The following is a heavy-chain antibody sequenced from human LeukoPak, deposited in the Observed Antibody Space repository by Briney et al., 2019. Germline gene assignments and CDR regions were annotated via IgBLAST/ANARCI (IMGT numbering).Heavy chain of an antibody. CDR3: AKDKTNSGYSPFGY. CDR1: GFTFSDCA. V-gene: IGHV3-23*01. D-gene: IGHD3-22*01. CDR2: ISGSGGST. Sequence: PGGSLRLSCAASGFTFSDCAMGWVRQAPGKGLEWVSAISGSGGSTYYADSVKGRFTIPRDNSKSTLYLQMNSLRAEDTAVYYCAKDKTNSGYSPFGYWGQGTLVTVSS. J-gene: IGHJ4*02.